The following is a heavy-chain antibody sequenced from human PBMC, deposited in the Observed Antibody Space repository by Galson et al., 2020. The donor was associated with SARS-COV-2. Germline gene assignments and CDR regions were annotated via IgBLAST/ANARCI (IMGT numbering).Heavy chain of an antibody. V-gene: IGHV4-59*01. J-gene: IGHJ4*02. CDR1: GGSISNYY. Sequence: SETLSLTCTVSGGSISNYYWSWIRQPPGKGLEWIGYVYYTGGTNYNPSLRSRVTMSVDTSKNHFSLKLSSVTAADTAVYYCARYCSANNCFSFDHWGQGTLVTVSS. CDR3: ARYCSANNCFSFDH. CDR2: VYYTGGT. D-gene: IGHD2-15*01.